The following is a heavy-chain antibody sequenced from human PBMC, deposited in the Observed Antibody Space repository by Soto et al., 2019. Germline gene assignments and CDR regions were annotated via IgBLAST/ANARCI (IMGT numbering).Heavy chain of an antibody. CDR2: ISSSGSTI. J-gene: IGHJ4*02. Sequence: QVQLVESGGGLVKPGGSLRLSCAASGFTFSDYYMSWIGQAPGKGLEWVSFISSSGSTIYYADSVKGRFTISRDNAKNSLYLQMNSLSAEDTAVYYCARDRLVMAAATTSNSDYWGQGTLVTVSS. CDR1: GFTFSDYY. D-gene: IGHD2-15*01. CDR3: ARDRLVMAAATTSNSDY. V-gene: IGHV3-11*01.